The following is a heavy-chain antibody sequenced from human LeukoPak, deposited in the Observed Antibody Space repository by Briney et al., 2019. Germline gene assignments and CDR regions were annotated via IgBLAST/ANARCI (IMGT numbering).Heavy chain of an antibody. CDR2: IHNSGNT. V-gene: IGHV4-59*08. J-gene: IGHJ5*02. CDR3: ARHDYYGSLNWFDP. D-gene: IGHD3-10*01. CDR1: GGSITHYY. Sequence: SETLSLTCTVSGGSITHYYWSWMRQPPGKGLEWIAYIHNSGNTNYNPSLQSRVTISADTSKNQFSLKLTSVTAADTAVYYCARHDYYGSLNWFDPWGQGTLITVSS.